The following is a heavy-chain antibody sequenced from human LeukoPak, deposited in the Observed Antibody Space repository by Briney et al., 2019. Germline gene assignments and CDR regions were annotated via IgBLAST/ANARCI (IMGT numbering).Heavy chain of an antibody. V-gene: IGHV4-61*02. CDR2: IYTSGST. J-gene: IGHJ4*02. CDR3: ASGVLDANFDY. Sequence: PSETLSLTCTVSGGSISSGSYYWSWIRQPAGKGLEWIGRIYTSGSTNYNPSLKSRVTISVDTSKNQFSLKLSSVTAADTAVYYCASGVLDANFDYWGQGTLVTVSS. CDR1: GGSISSGSYY.